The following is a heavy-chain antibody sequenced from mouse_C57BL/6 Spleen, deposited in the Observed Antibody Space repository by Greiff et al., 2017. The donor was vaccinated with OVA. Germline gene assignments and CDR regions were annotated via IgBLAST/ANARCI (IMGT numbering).Heavy chain of an antibody. Sequence: QVQLKESGAELVKPGASVKMSCKASGYTFTSYWITWVKQRPGQGLEWIGDIYPGSGSTNYNEKFKSKATLTVDTSSSTAYMQLSSLTSEDSAVYYCARSMDYWGQGTSVTVSS. CDR3: ARSMDY. J-gene: IGHJ4*01. CDR1: GYTFTSYW. V-gene: IGHV1-55*01. CDR2: IYPGSGST.